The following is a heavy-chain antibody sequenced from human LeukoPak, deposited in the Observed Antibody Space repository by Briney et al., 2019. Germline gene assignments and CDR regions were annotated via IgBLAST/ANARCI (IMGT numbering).Heavy chain of an antibody. V-gene: IGHV4-34*01. CDR2: INHSGST. J-gene: IGHJ5*02. CDR3: ARVTPYCSGGSCYPGWFDP. D-gene: IGHD2-15*01. Sequence: SETLSLTCAVYGGSFSGYYWSWIRQLPGKGLEWIGEINHSGSTNCNPSLKSRVTISVDTSKNQFSLKLSSVTAADTAVYYCARVTPYCSGGSCYPGWFDPWGQGTLVTVSS. CDR1: GGSFSGYY.